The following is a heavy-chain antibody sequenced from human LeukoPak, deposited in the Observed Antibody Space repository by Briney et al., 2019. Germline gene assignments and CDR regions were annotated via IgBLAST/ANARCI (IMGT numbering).Heavy chain of an antibody. CDR3: ARDLYTAIVNYVHF. Sequence: SETLSLTCTVSGGSISSYYWSWIRQPPGRGLEWIGYIYYCGSTNYNPSLKSRVTISVDTSKIQFSLKLSSVTAADTAVYYCARDLYTAIVNYVHFWGQGTRVTVSS. D-gene: IGHD5-18*01. V-gene: IGHV4-59*12. CDR2: IYYCGST. J-gene: IGHJ4*02. CDR1: GGSISSYY.